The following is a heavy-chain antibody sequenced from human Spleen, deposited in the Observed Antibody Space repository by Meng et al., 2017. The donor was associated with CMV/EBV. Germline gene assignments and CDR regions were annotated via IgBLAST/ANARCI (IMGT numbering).Heavy chain of an antibody. J-gene: IGHJ5*02. V-gene: IGHV3-11*04. Sequence: GGSLRLSCAASGYTFSDYYMSWIRQAPGKGLEWVSYISSSGSTIYYADSVKGRFTISRDNAKNSLYLQMNSLRAEDTAEYYCARGGPTRPFTVTTGWFDPWGQGTLVTVSS. CDR1: GYTFSDYY. CDR2: ISSSGSTI. D-gene: IGHD4-11*01. CDR3: ARGGPTRPFTVTTGWFDP.